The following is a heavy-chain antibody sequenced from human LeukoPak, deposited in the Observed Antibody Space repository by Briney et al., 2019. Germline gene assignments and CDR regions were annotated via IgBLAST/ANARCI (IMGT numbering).Heavy chain of an antibody. Sequence: ASVKVSCKASGYTFTAYYMHWVRQAPGQGLEWMGLINPNSGGTHYAQRFQGRVTMTRETSINTVYMELNSLRSDDTGIYYCARGAGEYCSGGSCHHNWSDPCGQGTLVTVSS. D-gene: IGHD2-15*01. CDR1: GYTFTAYY. V-gene: IGHV1-2*02. CDR3: ARGAGEYCSGGSCHHNWSDP. J-gene: IGHJ5*02. CDR2: INPNSGGT.